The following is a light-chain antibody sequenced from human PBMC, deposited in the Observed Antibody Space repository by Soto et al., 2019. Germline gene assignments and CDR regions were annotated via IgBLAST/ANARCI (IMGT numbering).Light chain of an antibody. V-gene: IGKV1-5*03. CDR1: QSISSW. CDR2: KAS. J-gene: IGKJ1*01. CDR3: QQYNSYSP. Sequence: DIQMTQSPTTLAASVGYMFTITFRASQSISSWLAWYQQKPGTATKLLIYKASNLESGVPSRFSGSGSGTEFTLTIRSLQPDDFATYYCQQYNSYSPFGQGTKVDNK.